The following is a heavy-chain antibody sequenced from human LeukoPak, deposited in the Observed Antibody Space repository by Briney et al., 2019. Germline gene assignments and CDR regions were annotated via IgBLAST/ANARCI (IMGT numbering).Heavy chain of an antibody. D-gene: IGHD6-6*01. CDR1: GSIFTSYW. CDR2: IYPDDSDT. Sequence: GASLQISCEGAGSIFTSYWIGWVRALRGKVLEWMGIIYPDDSDTRYSPSFQGQVTISADKSISTAYLQWSSLKASDTAMYYCARQSSSFGYYYYGMDVWGQGTTVTVSS. CDR3: ARQSSSFGYYYYGMDV. V-gene: IGHV5-51*01. J-gene: IGHJ6*02.